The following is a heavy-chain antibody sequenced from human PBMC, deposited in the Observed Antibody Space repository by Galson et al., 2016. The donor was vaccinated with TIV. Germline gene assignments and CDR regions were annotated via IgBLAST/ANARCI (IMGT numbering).Heavy chain of an antibody. CDR2: LWYDGGNR. D-gene: IGHD2/OR15-2a*01. CDR1: GFTFGSYG. CDR3: AREFSENSFDY. J-gene: IGHJ4*02. V-gene: IGHV3-33*01. Sequence: SLRLSCAASGFTFGSYGMHWVRQAPGKGLEWVAGLWYDGGNRIYAESVKGRFTISRENSKNTVYLQMSSLSDEDTAVYYCAREFSENSFDYWGQGTLVSVSS.